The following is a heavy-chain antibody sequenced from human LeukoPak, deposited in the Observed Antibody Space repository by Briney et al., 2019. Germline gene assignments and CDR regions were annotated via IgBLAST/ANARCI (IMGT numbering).Heavy chain of an antibody. CDR2: ISYDGSNK. J-gene: IGHJ4*02. V-gene: IGHV3-30*18. Sequence: GGSLRLSCAASGFTFSSYGMHWVRQAPGKGLEWVAVISYDGSNKYYADSVRGRFTISRDNSKNTLYLQMNSLRAEDTAVYYCAKDSFDYWGQGTLVTVSS. CDR1: GFTFSSYG. CDR3: AKDSFDY.